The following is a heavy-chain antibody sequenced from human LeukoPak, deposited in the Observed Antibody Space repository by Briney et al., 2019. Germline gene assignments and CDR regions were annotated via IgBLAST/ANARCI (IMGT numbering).Heavy chain of an antibody. D-gene: IGHD3-10*02. V-gene: IGHV3-23*01. Sequence: PGGSLRLSCAASGFTFNNYAMTWVRQVPGKGLEWVSTISGSGGSIFYADSVRGRFTISRDNSKNTLFLQMNSLRAEDTAIYYCAKCSASYYNDAFDIWGRGTMVTVSS. CDR3: AKCSASYYNDAFDI. CDR1: GFTFNNYA. J-gene: IGHJ3*02. CDR2: ISGSGGSI.